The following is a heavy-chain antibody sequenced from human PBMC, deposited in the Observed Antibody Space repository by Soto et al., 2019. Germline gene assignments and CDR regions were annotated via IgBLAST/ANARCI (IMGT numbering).Heavy chain of an antibody. CDR2: TYYRSRWHH. CDR1: GDSVSSNSAA. J-gene: IGHJ3*02. Sequence: SHTLSFTCAISGDSVSSNSAAWNWIRQSPSRGLEWLGRTYYRSRWHHGYAPFVKSRININPDTSKNHFSLHLNSVTPEDTSVYYSAREREFLSEEFDRWGRRIMVAVSS. CDR3: AREREFLSEEFDR. D-gene: IGHD2-21*01. V-gene: IGHV6-1*01.